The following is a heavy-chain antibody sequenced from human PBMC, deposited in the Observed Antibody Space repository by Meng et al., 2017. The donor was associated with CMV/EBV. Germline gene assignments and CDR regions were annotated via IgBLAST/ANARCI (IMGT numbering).Heavy chain of an antibody. D-gene: IGHD3-22*01. Sequence: SETLSLTCTVSGGSISSSSYYWGWIRQPPGKGLEWIGSIYDSGSTYYNPSLKSRITISVATSKIQFSLKLSSVTAADTAVYYCARQGYYYDIGLFDPWGQGTLVTVSS. CDR3: ARQGYYYDIGLFDP. CDR2: IYDSGST. CDR1: GGSISSSSYY. J-gene: IGHJ5*02. V-gene: IGHV4-39*01.